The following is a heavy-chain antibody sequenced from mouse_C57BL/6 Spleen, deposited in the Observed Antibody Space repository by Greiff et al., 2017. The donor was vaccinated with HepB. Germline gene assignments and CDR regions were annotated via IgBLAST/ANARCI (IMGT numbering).Heavy chain of an antibody. CDR2: INPSNGGT. J-gene: IGHJ1*03. CDR3: ARVPLTTVASYWYFDV. D-gene: IGHD1-1*01. V-gene: IGHV1-53*01. CDR1: GYTFTSYW. Sequence: QVQLQQPGTELVKPGASVKLSCKASGYTFTSYWMHWVKQRPGQGLEWIGNINPSNGGTNYNEKFKSKATLTVDKSSSTAYMQLSSLTSEDSAVYYCARVPLTTVASYWYFDVWGTGTTVTVSS.